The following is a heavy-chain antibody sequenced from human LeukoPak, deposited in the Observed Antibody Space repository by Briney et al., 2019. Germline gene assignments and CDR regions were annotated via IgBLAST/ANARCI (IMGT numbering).Heavy chain of an antibody. CDR3: APTAEAYTSWWKV. CDR1: GYKLTDDY. D-gene: IGHD3-16*01. Sequence: ASVKVSCKASGYKLTDDYMHWVRQGPGEGLEFIGWINPDSGFTNYAQKFKGRVTMTRDTSISTAYLEVRSLTSDDTAVYYCAPTAEAYTSWWKVWGQGTLVTVSS. J-gene: IGHJ4*02. CDR2: INPDSGFT. V-gene: IGHV1-2*02.